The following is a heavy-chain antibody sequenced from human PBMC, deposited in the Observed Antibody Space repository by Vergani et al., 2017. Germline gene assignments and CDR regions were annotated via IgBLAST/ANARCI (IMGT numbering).Heavy chain of an antibody. CDR2: ISAYNGNT. J-gene: IGHJ4*02. CDR3: ARDRRRRSAADNQDY. D-gene: IGHD6-13*01. V-gene: IGHV1-18*01. CDR1: GGTFSSYA. Sequence: QVQLVQSGAEVKKPGSSVKVSCKASGGTFSSYAISWVRQAPGQGLEWMGWISAYNGNTNYAQKLQGRVTMTTDTSTSTAYMELRSLRSDDTAVYYCARDRRRRSAADNQDYWGQGTLVTVSS.